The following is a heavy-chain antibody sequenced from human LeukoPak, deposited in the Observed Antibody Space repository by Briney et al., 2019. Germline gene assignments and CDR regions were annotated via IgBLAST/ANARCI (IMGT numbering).Heavy chain of an antibody. CDR2: ISGSGGSA. V-gene: IGHV3-23*01. CDR1: GFTFSSYA. J-gene: IGHJ4*02. D-gene: IGHD2-2*01. Sequence: GGSLRLSCAASGFTFSSYAMSWVRQAPGKGLEWVSAISGSGGSAFYADSVKGRFTISRDNSKHTLYLQMNSLRAEDTAVYYCAKTTDCSGSSCYAAGGYWGQGTLVSVSS. CDR3: AKTTDCSGSSCYAAGGY.